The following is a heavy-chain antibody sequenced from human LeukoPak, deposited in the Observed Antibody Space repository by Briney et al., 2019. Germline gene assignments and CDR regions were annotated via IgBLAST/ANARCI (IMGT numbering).Heavy chain of an antibody. CDR1: GLTFSSYW. Sequence: GGSLRLSCAASGLTFSSYWMHWVRQAPGKGLVWVSRIDIDGSSTRYAGSVKGRFTISRDNAKNTLYLQMNSLRAEDTAVYYCARPLASGPDFWGQGTLVTVSS. V-gene: IGHV3-74*01. CDR3: ARPLASGPDF. CDR2: IDIDGSST. J-gene: IGHJ4*02. D-gene: IGHD3-3*02.